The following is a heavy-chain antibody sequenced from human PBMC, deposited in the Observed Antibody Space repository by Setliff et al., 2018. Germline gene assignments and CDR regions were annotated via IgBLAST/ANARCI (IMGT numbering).Heavy chain of an antibody. CDR2: IQKSGGT. CDR1: GVSISNYY. CDR3: ARLSWDGLRYHGLDV. J-gene: IGHJ6*01. D-gene: IGHD3-10*01. Sequence: SETLSLTCNVSGVSISNYYWSWIRQPPGKGLECIGYIQKSGGTNYNPSLKSRVTISVDTSTNQFSLKPRSVTAADTAVYYCARLSWDGLRYHGLDVW. V-gene: IGHV4-59*01.